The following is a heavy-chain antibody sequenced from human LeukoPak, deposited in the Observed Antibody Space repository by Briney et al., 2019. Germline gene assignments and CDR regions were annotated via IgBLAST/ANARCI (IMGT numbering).Heavy chain of an antibody. CDR1: GFTFSGSA. D-gene: IGHD3-3*01. V-gene: IGHV3-73*01. Sequence: GSLRLSCAASGFTFSGSAMHWVRQASGKGLEWVGRIRSKANNYATAYAASVKGRFTVSRDDSKNTAYLQMNSLKTEDTAVYYCTRSYDFGLDYWGQGTLVTVSS. CDR3: TRSYDFGLDY. J-gene: IGHJ4*02. CDR2: IRSKANNYAT.